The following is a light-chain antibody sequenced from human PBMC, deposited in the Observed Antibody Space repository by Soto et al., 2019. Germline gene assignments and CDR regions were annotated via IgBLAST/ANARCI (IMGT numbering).Light chain of an antibody. Sequence: QSVLTQPASVSGSPGQSITISCAGTMRDVGAYNLVSWYQQHPDRAPQLIIYEVRNRPSGISFRFSGSKSGNTASLTISGLQAEDEAAYYCSSYTSKSSLIFGGGTKLTVL. CDR1: MRDVGAYNL. CDR2: EVR. CDR3: SSYTSKSSLI. V-gene: IGLV2-14*01. J-gene: IGLJ2*01.